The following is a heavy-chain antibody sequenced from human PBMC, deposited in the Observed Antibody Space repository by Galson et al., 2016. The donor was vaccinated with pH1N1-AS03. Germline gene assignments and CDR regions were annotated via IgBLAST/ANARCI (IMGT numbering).Heavy chain of an antibody. V-gene: IGHV5-51*01. CDR1: GYIFTSYW. CDR3: ARQVRDGYNDYFDY. J-gene: IGHJ4*02. Sequence: QSGAEVKKPGESLKISCKTSGYIFTSYWVAWVRHIPGKGLEWMGIIYPGDSDTRYSPSFQGQVTISADRSINTAYLQWSSLMASDTAIYYCARQVRDGYNDYFDYWGQGILATVSS. CDR2: IYPGDSDT. D-gene: IGHD5-24*01.